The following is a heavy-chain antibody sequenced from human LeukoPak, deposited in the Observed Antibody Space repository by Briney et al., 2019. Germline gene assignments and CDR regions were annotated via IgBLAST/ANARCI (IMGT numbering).Heavy chain of an antibody. D-gene: IGHD5-18*01. V-gene: IGHV3-21*01. CDR2: TTSSSSYI. J-gene: IGHJ4*02. CDR1: GFTFSSYA. Sequence: GGSLRLSCAASGFTFSSYAMSWVRQAPGKGLEWVSSTTSSSSYIYYADSVKGRFTISRDNAKNSLYLQMNSLRAEDTAMYYCARRATTERGHSYGLDFWGQGTLVTVSS. CDR3: ARRATTERGHSYGLDF.